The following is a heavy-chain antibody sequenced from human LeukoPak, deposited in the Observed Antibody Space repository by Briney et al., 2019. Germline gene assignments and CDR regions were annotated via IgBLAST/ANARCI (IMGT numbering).Heavy chain of an antibody. CDR2: INSDGSTR. CDR1: GFTFSSYA. D-gene: IGHD5-12*01. Sequence: PGGSLRLSCAASGFTFSSYAMTWVRQAPGKGLVWVSLINSDGSTRNYADSVKGRFTISRDNAKNTLYLQMNSLRVEDTAVYYCAREAYSGYDFYDYWGQGSLVTVSS. V-gene: IGHV3-74*01. J-gene: IGHJ4*02. CDR3: AREAYSGYDFYDY.